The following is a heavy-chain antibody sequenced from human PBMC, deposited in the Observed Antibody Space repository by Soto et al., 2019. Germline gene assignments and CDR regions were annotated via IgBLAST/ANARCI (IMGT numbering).Heavy chain of an antibody. CDR2: IYHSGST. V-gene: IGHV4-4*02. CDR3: ARETGPVQQQLVFDY. Sequence: QVQLQESGPGLVKPSGTLSLTCAVSGGSISSSNWWSWVRQPPGKGLEWIGEIYHSGSTNYNPSLKSRVTISVDTSKNQFSLKLTSVTPADTAVYYCARETGPVQQQLVFDYWGQGTLVTVSS. J-gene: IGHJ4*02. CDR1: GGSISSSNW. D-gene: IGHD6-13*01.